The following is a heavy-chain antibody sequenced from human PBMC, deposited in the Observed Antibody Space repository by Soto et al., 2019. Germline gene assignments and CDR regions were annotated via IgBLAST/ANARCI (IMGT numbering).Heavy chain of an antibody. D-gene: IGHD5-12*01. V-gene: IGHV3-7*01. CDR2: IKQDGSKK. J-gene: IGHJ4*02. Sequence: PGGSLRLSCAASGFIFSSYAMTWVRQAPGKGLEWVSNIKQDGSKKYYVDSVKGRFTISRDNAKNSLYLQMNSLRAEDTAVYYCARAWLRYYSDYWGQGTLVTVSS. CDR3: ARAWLRYYSDY. CDR1: GFIFSSYA.